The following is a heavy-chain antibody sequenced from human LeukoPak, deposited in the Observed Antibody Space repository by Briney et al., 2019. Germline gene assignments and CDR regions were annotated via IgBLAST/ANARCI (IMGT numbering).Heavy chain of an antibody. CDR2: ISGRGASK. D-gene: IGHD2-2*01. CDR1: GLTFNNYA. Sequence: GGSLRLSCAVSGLTFNNYAMSWVRQAPGKGLEWVSGISGRGASKYYADSVKGRFNISRDNSKKTLYLQMNSLRAEDTAVYYCAKGVVVAPDVTPFDYWGQGTLVTVSS. V-gene: IGHV3-23*01. CDR3: AKGVVVAPDVTPFDY. J-gene: IGHJ4*02.